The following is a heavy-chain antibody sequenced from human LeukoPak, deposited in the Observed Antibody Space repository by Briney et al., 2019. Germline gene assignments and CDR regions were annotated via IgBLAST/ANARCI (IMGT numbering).Heavy chain of an antibody. CDR1: GFTFSDYG. CDR3: ARAVPAAFVTFGAFDI. D-gene: IGHD2-2*01. V-gene: IGHV3-30*02. J-gene: IGHJ3*02. CDR2: IRYDATNK. Sequence: GGSLRLSFAASGFTFSDYGMHWVRQAPGKGLEWVAFIRYDATNKHYADSVKGRFTISRDNSKNTMYLQMNSLRAEDTAVYYCARAVPAAFVTFGAFDIWGQGTMVTVSS.